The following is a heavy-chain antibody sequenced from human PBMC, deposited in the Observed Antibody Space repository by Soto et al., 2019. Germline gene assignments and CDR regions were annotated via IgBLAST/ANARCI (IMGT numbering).Heavy chain of an antibody. V-gene: IGHV1-18*01. CDR1: GYTFTSYG. CDR2: ISAYNGNT. D-gene: IGHD3-10*01. Sequence: QVQLVQSGAEVKKPGASVKVSCKASGYTFTSYGISWVRQAPGQGLEWMGWISAYNGNTNYAQKLQGRVTMTTDTSTSTAYMXXRXLXXDDTAVYYCARDHLLLWFGELAERPPPYYYYGMDVWGQGTTVTVSS. J-gene: IGHJ6*02. CDR3: ARDHLLLWFGELAERPPPYYYYGMDV.